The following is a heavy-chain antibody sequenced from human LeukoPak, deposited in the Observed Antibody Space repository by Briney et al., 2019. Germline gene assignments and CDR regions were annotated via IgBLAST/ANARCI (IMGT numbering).Heavy chain of an antibody. CDR1: GFIFSTYW. V-gene: IGHV3-7*01. J-gene: IGHJ4*02. D-gene: IGHD1-26*01. CDR2: IKEDGGET. CDR3: ARDVSIVGGTKTDL. Sequence: GGSLRLSCAASGFIFSTYWMSWVRQAPGKGLEWVAKIKEDGGETHYVDSIKGRFIISRDNAKDSLYLQMNSLRAEDTAVYYCARDVSIVGGTKTDLWGQGTLVTVSS.